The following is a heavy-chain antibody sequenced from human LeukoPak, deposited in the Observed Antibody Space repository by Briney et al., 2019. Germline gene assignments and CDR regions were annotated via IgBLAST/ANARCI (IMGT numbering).Heavy chain of an antibody. J-gene: IGHJ4*02. V-gene: IGHV3-23*01. D-gene: IGHD3-16*01. Sequence: GGSQRLSCAASGFTFSSHAMTWVRQAPGKGLQWVSSISINADDTHYADSVKGRFTISRDNSKKTLFLQMNSLRVDDTAIYYCAKEIRPNDHWGQGTLVIVSS. CDR1: GFTFSSHA. CDR3: AKEIRPNDH. CDR2: ISINADDT.